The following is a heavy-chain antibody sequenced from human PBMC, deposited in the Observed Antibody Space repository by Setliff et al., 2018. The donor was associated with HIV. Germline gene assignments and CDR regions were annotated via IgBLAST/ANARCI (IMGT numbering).Heavy chain of an antibody. CDR1: GFTFSTYT. J-gene: IGHJ3*02. D-gene: IGHD2-2*01. CDR2: ISFDGDNK. Sequence: GGSLRLSCAASGFTFSTYTMHWVRQAPGKGLDWVTLISFDGDNKYYADSVKGRFTISRDISKNTLSLQMNNLRPEDTAVYFCARARYCSSTSCPWDAFDIWGQGTMVTVSS. V-gene: IGHV3-30*04. CDR3: ARARYCSSTSCPWDAFDI.